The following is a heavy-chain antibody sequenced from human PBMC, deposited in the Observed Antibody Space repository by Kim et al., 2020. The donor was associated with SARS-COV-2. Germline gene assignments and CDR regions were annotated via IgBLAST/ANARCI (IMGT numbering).Heavy chain of an antibody. J-gene: IGHJ4*02. D-gene: IGHD3-16*01. V-gene: IGHV1-18*01. CDR3: ARDVVGEYDF. Sequence: ASVKVSCQASGGPSWVRQAPGQGLEWVGWIDGHSGRTNYAQKFQGRVAMTTDTSTTTVYMELTSLKSDDTAVYYCARDVVGEYDFWGRGTLVTVSS. CDR1: GG. CDR2: IDGHSGRT.